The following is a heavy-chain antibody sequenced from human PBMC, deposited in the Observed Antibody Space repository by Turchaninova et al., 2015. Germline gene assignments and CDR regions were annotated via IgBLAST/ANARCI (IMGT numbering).Heavy chain of an antibody. J-gene: IGHJ4*02. D-gene: IGHD2/OR15-2a*01. CDR3: ASGVYSTSSSYFEY. CDR2: IWYDGSNK. CDR1: GFTFSSYG. Sequence: QVQLVESGGGVVQPGRSLRLSCAASGFTFSSYGLHWVRPAPGKGLEWGAVIWYDGSNKYYAESVNGRFTISRDNSKNTLYLQMNSLGAEDTAIYYCASGVYSTSSSYFEYWGQGTLVTVAS. V-gene: IGHV3-33*01.